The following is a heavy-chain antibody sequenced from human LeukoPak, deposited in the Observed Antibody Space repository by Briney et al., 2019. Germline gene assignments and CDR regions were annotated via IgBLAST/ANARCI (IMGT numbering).Heavy chain of an antibody. Sequence: GGSLRLSCAASGFTFSNFGMGWVRQAPGRGLEWISTISNTAANTHYADSVKGRFTISRDNSRNTLYLQMSSLRADDTAIYYCVKDCCDYSPLDHWGRGTQVTVSS. J-gene: IGHJ4*02. CDR1: GFTFSNFG. D-gene: IGHD2-15*01. CDR2: ISNTAANT. CDR3: VKDCCDYSPLDH. V-gene: IGHV3-23*01.